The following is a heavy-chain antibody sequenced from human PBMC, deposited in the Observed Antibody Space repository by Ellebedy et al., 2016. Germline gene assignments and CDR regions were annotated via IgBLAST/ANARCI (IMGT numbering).Heavy chain of an antibody. J-gene: IGHJ3*02. D-gene: IGHD2-2*01. CDR2: IGTAGDT. V-gene: IGHV3-13*01. Sequence: GESLKISXAASGFTFSSYDMHWVRQATGKGLEWVSAIGTAGDTYYPGSVKGRFTISRENAKNSLYLQMNSLRAGDTAVYYCARANAYCSSTSCYRHAFEIWGQGTMVTVSS. CDR1: GFTFSSYD. CDR3: ARANAYCSSTSCYRHAFEI.